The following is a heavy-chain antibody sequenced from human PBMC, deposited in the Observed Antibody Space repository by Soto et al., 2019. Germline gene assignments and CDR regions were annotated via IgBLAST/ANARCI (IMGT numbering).Heavy chain of an antibody. CDR2: ISSSSSYI. Sequence: GGSLRLSCAASGFTFSSYSMNWVRQAPGKGLEWVSSISSSSSYIYYADSVKGRFTISRDNAKNSLYLQMNSLRAEDTAVYYCARGSSTSCYVCYYYYYMDVWGKGTTVTVSS. CDR1: GFTFSSYS. D-gene: IGHD2-2*01. V-gene: IGHV3-21*01. CDR3: ARGSSTSCYVCYYYYYMDV. J-gene: IGHJ6*03.